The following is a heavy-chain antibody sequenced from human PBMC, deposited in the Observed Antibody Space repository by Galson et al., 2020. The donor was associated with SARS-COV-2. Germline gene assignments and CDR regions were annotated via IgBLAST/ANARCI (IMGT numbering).Heavy chain of an antibody. Sequence: GESLNISCAASGFTFSDYFMSWVRQAPGKGLEWVSYISSSGSYINYADSVKGRFTISRDNAKNSLNLQMNSLRVEDTAVYYCARVGDCSGGICYGAEYFQHWGQGTLVTVSS. J-gene: IGHJ1*01. D-gene: IGHD2-15*01. CDR1: GFTFSDYF. V-gene: IGHV3-11*04. CDR2: ISSSGSYI. CDR3: ARVGDCSGGICYGAEYFQH.